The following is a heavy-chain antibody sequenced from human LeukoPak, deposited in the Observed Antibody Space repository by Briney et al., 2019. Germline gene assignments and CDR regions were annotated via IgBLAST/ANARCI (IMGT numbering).Heavy chain of an antibody. CDR1: GGSFSSYA. D-gene: IGHD4-17*01. Sequence: ASVKVSCKASGGSFSSYAISWVRQAPGQGHEWVGGIIPVFGIANSAQKFQGRVTITADQSTSIAYMEVRSLRSEDTAVYYCAKGAYGEHYYYYYMDVWGKGTTVTVSS. J-gene: IGHJ6*03. V-gene: IGHV1-69*10. CDR3: AKGAYGEHYYYYYMDV. CDR2: IIPVFGIA.